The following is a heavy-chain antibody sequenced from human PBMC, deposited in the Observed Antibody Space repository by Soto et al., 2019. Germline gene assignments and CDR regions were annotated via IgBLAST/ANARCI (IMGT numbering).Heavy chain of an antibody. Sequence: SETLSLTCTVSGGSIISSNWLNWVRQPPGKGLEWIGEIYHSGSTNYNPSLKSRVTISVDKSKNQFSLKLSSVTAADTAVYYCARHTPAISISDHWGQGTLVTVSS. J-gene: IGHJ4*02. V-gene: IGHV4-4*02. CDR3: ARHTPAISISDH. D-gene: IGHD2-15*01. CDR2: IYHSGST. CDR1: GGSIISSNW.